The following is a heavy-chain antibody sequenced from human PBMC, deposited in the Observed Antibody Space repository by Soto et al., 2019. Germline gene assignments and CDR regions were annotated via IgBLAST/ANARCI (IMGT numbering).Heavy chain of an antibody. CDR1: GFTFSPYA. J-gene: IGHJ4*02. CDR2: ISYDGSNE. Sequence: QVQLVESGGGVVQPGRSLRLSCAASGFTFSPYAMHWVRQAPGKGLEWVALISYDGSNEYYADSVKGRFTISRDNSKNTLYLKMNSLSAEDTAVYFCERDIRSCILGSATDYWGQGTLVTVSS. CDR3: ERDIRSCILGSATDY. D-gene: IGHD2-8*02. V-gene: IGHV3-30-3*01.